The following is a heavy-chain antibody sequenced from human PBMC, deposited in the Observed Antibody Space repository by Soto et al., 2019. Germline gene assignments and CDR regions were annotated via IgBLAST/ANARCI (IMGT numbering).Heavy chain of an antibody. D-gene: IGHD6-19*01. J-gene: IGHJ4*02. CDR2: ILSKTDGGTT. V-gene: IGHV3-15*01. Sequence: EVQLVESGGGLVKPGGSLRLSCAASGFTFSNAWMSWVRQAPGKGLEWVGRILSKTDGGTTDYAAPVKGRFTISREDLKNTLYLQMNSLKTEDTAVYYCTTVANMAVAGVGDSWGQGTLVTVSS. CDR1: GFTFSNAW. CDR3: TTVANMAVAGVGDS.